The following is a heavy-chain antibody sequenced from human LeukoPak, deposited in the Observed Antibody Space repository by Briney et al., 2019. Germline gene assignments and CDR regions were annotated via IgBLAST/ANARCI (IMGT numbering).Heavy chain of an antibody. J-gene: IGHJ4*02. Sequence: GESLKISCKGSGYSFTNYWIGWVRQMPGKGLEWVSTITASGGTYYADSLKGRFTISRDTSKNTLYLQINSLRAEDTAVYYCAKRGRYYFDQWGQGTLVTVSS. CDR1: GYSFTNYW. V-gene: IGHV3-23*01. CDR3: AKRGRYYFDQ. CDR2: ITASGGT.